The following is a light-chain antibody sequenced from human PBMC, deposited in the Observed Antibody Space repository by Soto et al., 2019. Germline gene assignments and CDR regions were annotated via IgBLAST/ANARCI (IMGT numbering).Light chain of an antibody. J-gene: IGKJ4*01. Sequence: ESVLTQSPGTLSLSPGERATLSCRASQTVSSSYLVWYQQKAGQAPRLLIYGASTRATDIPARFSGSGSGTDFTLTISSLLSEDFAVYYCHQYYKWPLTFGGGTKVDIK. CDR3: HQYYKWPLT. CDR1: QTVSSSY. V-gene: IGKV3-15*01. CDR2: GAS.